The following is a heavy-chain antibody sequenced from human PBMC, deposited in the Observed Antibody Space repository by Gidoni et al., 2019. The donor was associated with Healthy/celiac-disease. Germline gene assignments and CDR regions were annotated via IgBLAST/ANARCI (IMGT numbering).Heavy chain of an antibody. CDR2: INPSGGST. J-gene: IGHJ5*02. D-gene: IGHD6-19*01. CDR1: GYTFTSYY. Sequence: QVQLVQSGAEVKKPGASVKVSCKASGYTFTSYYMHWVRQAPGQGLEWMGIINPSGGSTSYAQKFQGRVTMTRDTSTSTVYMELSSLRSEDTAVYYCARLLIAVAGTLEAGWFDPWGQGTLVTVSS. CDR3: ARLLIAVAGTLEAGWFDP. V-gene: IGHV1-46*01.